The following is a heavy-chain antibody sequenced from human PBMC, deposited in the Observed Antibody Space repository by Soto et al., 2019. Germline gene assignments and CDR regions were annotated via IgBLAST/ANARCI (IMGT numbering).Heavy chain of an antibody. D-gene: IGHD3-16*01. J-gene: IGHJ5*02. CDR1: GGTFNRQA. V-gene: IGHV1-69*12. CDR2: FIPIFGTT. Sequence: QVVQSGAEVKKPGSSVKVSCKASGGTFNRQAFSWVRQAPEQGLEWMGGFIPIFGTTDYSQKFQGRVTITADEATRTADLELSSQTSDDTAVYYCARADSSMFEGGESFDPWCQGTLLTVSS. CDR3: ARADSSMFEGGESFDP.